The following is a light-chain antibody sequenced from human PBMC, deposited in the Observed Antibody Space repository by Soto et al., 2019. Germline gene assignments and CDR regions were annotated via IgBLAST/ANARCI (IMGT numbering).Light chain of an antibody. Sequence: QSALTQPASVSGSPGQSITISCTGTSSDVGGYNYVSWYQQHRGKAPKLMIYEVSNRPSGVSNRFSGSKSGNTASLTISGLQAEDEADYYCSSYTSSGFGTGTKLTVL. J-gene: IGLJ1*01. V-gene: IGLV2-14*01. CDR2: EVS. CDR1: SSDVGGYNY. CDR3: SSYTSSG.